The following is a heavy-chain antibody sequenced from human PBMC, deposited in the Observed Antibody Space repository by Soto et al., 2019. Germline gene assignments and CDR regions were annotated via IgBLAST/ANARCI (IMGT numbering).Heavy chain of an antibody. Sequence: QVQRVQSGAEVKKPGSSVKVSCKASGGTFSSYAISWVRQAPGQGLEWMGGIIPIFGTANYAQKFQGRVTITADESTSTAYMELSSLRSEDTAVYYCARFSGNVDIVATGATRKRYYYYGMDVWGQGTTVTVSS. D-gene: IGHD5-12*01. V-gene: IGHV1-69*12. CDR3: ARFSGNVDIVATGATRKRYYYYGMDV. J-gene: IGHJ6*02. CDR2: IIPIFGTA. CDR1: GGTFSSYA.